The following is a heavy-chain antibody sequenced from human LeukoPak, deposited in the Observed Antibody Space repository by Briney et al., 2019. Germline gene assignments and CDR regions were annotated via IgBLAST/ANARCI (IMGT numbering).Heavy chain of an antibody. CDR2: INHSGST. V-gene: IGHV4-38-2*02. D-gene: IGHD5-12*01. Sequence: SETLSLTCTVSGYSISSGYYWSWIRQPPGKGLEWIGEINHSGSTNYNPSLKSRVTISVDTSKNQFSLKLSSVTAADTAVYYCARALGKWLRLPRLDYWGQGTLVTVSS. CDR1: GYSISSGYY. J-gene: IGHJ4*02. CDR3: ARALGKWLRLPRLDY.